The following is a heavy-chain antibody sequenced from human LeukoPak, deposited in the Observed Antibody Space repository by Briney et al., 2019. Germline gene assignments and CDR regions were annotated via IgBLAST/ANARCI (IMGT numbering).Heavy chain of an antibody. D-gene: IGHD3-10*01. Sequence: SETLSLTCTVSGGSISSGSYYWSWIRQPPGKGLEWIGYIYYSGSTNYNPSLKSRITISVDTSKNQFSLKLSSATAADTAVYYCARVGPYYGSGTFYDARGTFDYWGQGTLVTVSS. J-gene: IGHJ4*02. CDR3: ARVGPYYGSGTFYDARGTFDY. V-gene: IGHV4-61*01. CDR2: IYYSGST. CDR1: GGSISSGSYY.